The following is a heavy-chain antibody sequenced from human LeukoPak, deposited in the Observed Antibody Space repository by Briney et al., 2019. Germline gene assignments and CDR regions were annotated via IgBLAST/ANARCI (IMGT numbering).Heavy chain of an antibody. CDR3: AKDSDYYGSGSFEY. D-gene: IGHD3-10*01. J-gene: IGHJ4*02. CDR2: ISGSGGST. V-gene: IGHV3-23*01. Sequence: GGSLRLSCAASGFTFSSYAMSWVRQAPGKGLEWVSAISGSGGSTYYADSVKGRFTISRDNSKNTLYLQMNSLGAEDTAVYYCAKDSDYYGSGSFEYWGQGTLITVSS. CDR1: GFTFSSYA.